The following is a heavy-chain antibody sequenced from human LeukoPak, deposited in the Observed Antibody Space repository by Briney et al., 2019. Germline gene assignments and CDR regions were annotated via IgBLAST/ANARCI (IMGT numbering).Heavy chain of an antibody. CDR3: ARERPGSRVLDY. J-gene: IGHJ4*02. CDR1: GFIVSNNH. CDR2: IYSGDTT. V-gene: IGHV3-66*01. Sequence: GGSLRLSCAASGFIVSNNHINWIRQAPGKGLEWVSIIYSGDTTYYSDSVKGRFILSSDNSKSMLYLQMNSLRVEDTAVYYCARERPGSRVLDYWGQGTVVTVSS. D-gene: IGHD3-10*01.